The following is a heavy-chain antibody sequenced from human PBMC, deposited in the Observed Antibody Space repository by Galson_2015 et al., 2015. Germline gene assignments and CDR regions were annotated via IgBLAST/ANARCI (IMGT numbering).Heavy chain of an antibody. CDR1: GFPLGSSA. Sequence: SLRLPCAASGFPLGSSAQHWVRLGAGKGVEWVAVKSYAGSNKYYADSVKGRFTISRDNSKNTLYLQMTSLRAEDTAVYYCARDSIAYCGGDCYDMGIWGQGTMVTVSS. D-gene: IGHD2-21*01. J-gene: IGHJ3*02. CDR2: KSYAGSNK. CDR3: ARDSIAYCGGDCYDMGI. V-gene: IGHV3-30*01.